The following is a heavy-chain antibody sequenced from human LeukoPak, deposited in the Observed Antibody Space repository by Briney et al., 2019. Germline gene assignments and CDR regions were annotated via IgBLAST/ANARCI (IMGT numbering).Heavy chain of an antibody. CDR3: ARDGGVVVPAAMGNLYGMDV. CDR1: GYTFTGYY. J-gene: IGHJ6*04. D-gene: IGHD2-2*01. CDR2: INPNSGGT. V-gene: IGHV1-2*04. Sequence: ASVKVSCKASGYTFTGYYMHWVRQAPGQGLEWMGWINPNSGGTNYAQKFQGWVTMTRDTSISTAYMELSRLRSDDTAVYYCARDGGVVVPAAMGNLYGMDVWGKGTTVTVSS.